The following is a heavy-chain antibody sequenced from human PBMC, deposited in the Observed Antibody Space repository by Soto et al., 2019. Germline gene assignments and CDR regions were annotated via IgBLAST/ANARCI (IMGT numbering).Heavy chain of an antibody. CDR1: GFIFNSYA. J-gene: IGHJ4*02. D-gene: IGHD2-8*01. CDR3: VKNGAYADFFDY. V-gene: IGHV3-23*01. Sequence: EVQLLESGGGLAQPGGSLRLCCAASGFIFNSYAVSWVRQAPGKGLEWVSLISGSGDITYYADSVKGRFSISRDKFNNTLYLQMNSLRAEDTAIYYCVKNGAYADFFDYWGQGTLVTVSS. CDR2: ISGSGDIT.